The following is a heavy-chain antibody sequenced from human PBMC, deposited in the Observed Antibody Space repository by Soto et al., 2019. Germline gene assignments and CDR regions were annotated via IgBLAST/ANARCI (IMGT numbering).Heavy chain of an antibody. Sequence: QVQLVQSGAEVKKPGSSVKVSCKASGGTFSSYAISWVRQAPGQGLEWMGGIIPIFGTANYAQKFQGRVTITADESTSTAYMELSSLRSEDMAVHYCARGLLYSWDYSYGMDVWGQGTTVTVSS. CDR3: ARGLLYSWDYSYGMDV. D-gene: IGHD2-2*02. J-gene: IGHJ6*02. CDR1: GGTFSSYA. CDR2: IIPIFGTA. V-gene: IGHV1-69*01.